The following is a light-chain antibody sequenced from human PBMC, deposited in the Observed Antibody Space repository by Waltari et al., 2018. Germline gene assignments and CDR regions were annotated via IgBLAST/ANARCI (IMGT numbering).Light chain of an antibody. CDR2: GAS. CDR1: QTINNNF. CDR3: QQYDGSILT. V-gene: IGKV3-20*01. J-gene: IGKJ4*01. Sequence: CRARQTINNNFLGWYQQKPGQAPRLLIHGASSRATGFPDMLSGSGSGTDFTLTISRLEPEDVAVYYCQQYDGSILTFGGGTKVEI.